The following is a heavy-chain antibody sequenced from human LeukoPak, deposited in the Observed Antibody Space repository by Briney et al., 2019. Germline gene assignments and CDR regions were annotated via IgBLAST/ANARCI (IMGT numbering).Heavy chain of an antibody. Sequence: ASVKVSCKPSGYTFTGYYLHWVRQAPGQALEWMGWINPNIGATMYAQKFQGWVTMTRDTSISTAYMELNSLRSDDTAVYYWARDRAGSGLPRPFFFDNWGQGTLVTVSS. V-gene: IGHV1-2*04. CDR2: INPNIGAT. CDR3: ARDRAGSGLPRPFFFDN. J-gene: IGHJ1*01. D-gene: IGHD6-19*01. CDR1: GYTFTGYY.